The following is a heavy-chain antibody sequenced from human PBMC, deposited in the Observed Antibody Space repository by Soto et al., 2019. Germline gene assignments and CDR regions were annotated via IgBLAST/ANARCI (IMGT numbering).Heavy chain of an antibody. D-gene: IGHD1-26*01. CDR1: GYTFASYV. CDR2: INAGNGNT. J-gene: IGHJ3*02. CDR3: ARYSGSYRDAFDI. V-gene: IGHV1-3*01. Sequence: GASVKVSCKASGYTFASYVMHWVRQAPGQRLEWMGWINAGNGNTEYSQKFQGGVTITSDTSASTAYMELSSLKSEDTAVYYCARYSGSYRDAFDIWGQGTMVTVSS.